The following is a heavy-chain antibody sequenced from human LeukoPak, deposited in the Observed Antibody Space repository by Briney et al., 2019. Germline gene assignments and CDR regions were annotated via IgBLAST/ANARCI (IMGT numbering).Heavy chain of an antibody. Sequence: ASVKVSCKASGGTFSSYAISWVRQAPGQGLEWMGGIIPIFGTANYAQKFQGRVTITTDESTSTAYMELSSLRSEDTAVYYCARGVLLWFGELQNWFDPWGQGTLVTVSS. D-gene: IGHD3-10*01. V-gene: IGHV1-69*05. CDR1: GGTFSSYA. CDR3: ARGVLLWFGELQNWFDP. CDR2: IIPIFGTA. J-gene: IGHJ5*02.